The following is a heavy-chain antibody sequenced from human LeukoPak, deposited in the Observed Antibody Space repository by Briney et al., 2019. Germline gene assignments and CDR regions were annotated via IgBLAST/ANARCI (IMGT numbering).Heavy chain of an antibody. CDR3: TTEVVMTSYFDY. CDR2: VKRKTHGGTT. D-gene: IGHD2-21*02. J-gene: IGHJ4*02. Sequence: PGGSLRLSCAASGFTFSNAWMSWVRQAPGKGLEWVGRVKRKTHGGTTDYAAPVKGRFTISRDDSKNTLYLQMNSLKTEDTAVYYCTTEVVMTSYFDYWGQGTLVTVSS. CDR1: GFTFSNAW. V-gene: IGHV3-15*01.